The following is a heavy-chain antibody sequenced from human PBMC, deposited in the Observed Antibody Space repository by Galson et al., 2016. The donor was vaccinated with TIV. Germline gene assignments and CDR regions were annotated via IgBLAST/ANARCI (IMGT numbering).Heavy chain of an antibody. D-gene: IGHD3-3*01. CDR3: ARERAGYPSDYECWCGYLDAFDI. CDR2: MNTRIHTDTGKP. CDR1: GYALTNHA. J-gene: IGHJ3*02. Sequence: SVKVSCKASGYALTNHAINWVRQDPGQGLEWMGWMNTRIHTDTGKPTYAQGFAGRFVFSLDTSVETAFLQIRSLKPEDTAVNYCARERAGYPSDYECWCGYLDAFDIWGQERRVT. V-gene: IGHV7-4-1*02.